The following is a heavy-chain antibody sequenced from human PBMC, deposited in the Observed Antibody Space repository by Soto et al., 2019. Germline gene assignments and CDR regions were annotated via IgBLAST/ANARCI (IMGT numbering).Heavy chain of an antibody. CDR2: TRNKANSYTT. CDR1: GFTFSDHC. D-gene: IGHD6-19*01. CDR3: ARGRSGYSSGHDAFDI. J-gene: IGHJ3*02. V-gene: IGHV3-72*01. Sequence: GGSLRLSWAASGFTFSDHCMDWVRQAPGKGLEWVGRTRNKANSYTTEYAASVKGRFTISRDDSKNSLYLQMNSLKTEDTAVYYCARGRSGYSSGHDAFDIWGQGTMVTVSS.